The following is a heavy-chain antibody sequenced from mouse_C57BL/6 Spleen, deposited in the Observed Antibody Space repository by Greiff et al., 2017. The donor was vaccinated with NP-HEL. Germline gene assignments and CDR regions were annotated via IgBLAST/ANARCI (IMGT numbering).Heavy chain of an antibody. J-gene: IGHJ3*01. CDR1: GFTFSDYG. V-gene: IGHV5-17*01. CDR2: ISSGSSTI. Sequence: EVQRVESGGGLVKPGGSLKLSYAASGFTFSDYGMHWVRQAPEKGLEWVAYISSGSSTIYYADTVKGRFTISRDNAKNTLFLQMTSLRSEDTAMYYCARTGSSGAWFAYWGQGTLVTVSA. D-gene: IGHD1-1*01. CDR3: ARTGSSGAWFAY.